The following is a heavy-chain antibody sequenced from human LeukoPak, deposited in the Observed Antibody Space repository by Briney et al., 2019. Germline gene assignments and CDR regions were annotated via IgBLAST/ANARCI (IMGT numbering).Heavy chain of an antibody. CDR3: AKDLESSDSGDPDPGDHFDY. J-gene: IGHJ4*02. D-gene: IGHD4-17*01. CDR1: GFTFSSFG. V-gene: IGHV3-30*18. CDR2: ISYDGSNK. Sequence: PGGSLRLSCAASGFTFSSFGMHWVRQAPGKGLEWVAVISYDGSNKYYADSVKGRFTISRDNSKNSLYLQMNSLRGEDTAVYYCAKDLESSDSGDPDPGDHFDYWGQGTLVTVSS.